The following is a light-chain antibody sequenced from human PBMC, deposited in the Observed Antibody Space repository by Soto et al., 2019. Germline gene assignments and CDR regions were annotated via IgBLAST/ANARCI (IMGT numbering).Light chain of an antibody. J-gene: IGKJ4*01. Sequence: EVVLTQSPATLSLSPGERATLSCRASQSVKSSLAWYQQKPGQPPRLLIYDASHRATGIPARFSGSGSGTDFTLTISSLEPEDVAVYFCQQRSNWPPVTFGGGNKVQI. CDR2: DAS. CDR1: QSVKSS. CDR3: QQRSNWPPVT. V-gene: IGKV3-11*01.